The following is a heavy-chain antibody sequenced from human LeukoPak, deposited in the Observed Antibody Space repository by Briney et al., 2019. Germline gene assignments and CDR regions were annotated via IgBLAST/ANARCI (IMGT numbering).Heavy chain of an antibody. V-gene: IGHV4-59*12. J-gene: IGHJ4*02. CDR1: GGSISSYY. Sequence: SETLSLTCTVSGGSISSYYWSWIRQPPGKGLEWIGYVYYSGSTNYNPSLKSRVIISVDTSKNQFSLKLSSVTAADTAVYYCARDISGVKLVPAAIGRGDYWGQGTLVTVSS. CDR2: VYYSGST. D-gene: IGHD2-2*02. CDR3: ARDISGVKLVPAAIGRGDY.